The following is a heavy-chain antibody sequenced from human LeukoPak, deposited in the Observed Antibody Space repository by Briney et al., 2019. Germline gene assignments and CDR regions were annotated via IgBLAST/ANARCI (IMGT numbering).Heavy chain of an antibody. Sequence: SETLSLTCTVSGGSISDSNYYWGWIRRPPGRGLEWIENIYYSGSAYYSPSLKSRVTVSIDTSKNQFSLKLNSVTAADTAVYYCARQSTIAAARIDPWGQGTLVTVSS. J-gene: IGHJ5*02. V-gene: IGHV4-39*01. CDR3: ARQSTIAAARIDP. CDR2: IYYSGSA. D-gene: IGHD6-25*01. CDR1: GGSISDSNYY.